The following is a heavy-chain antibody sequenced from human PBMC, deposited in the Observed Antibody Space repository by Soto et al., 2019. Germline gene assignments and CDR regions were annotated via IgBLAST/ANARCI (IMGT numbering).Heavy chain of an antibody. CDR3: ATDTYYDFWSGPGV. CDR1: GGTFSSYA. Sequence: SVKVSCKASGGTFSSYAISWVRQAPGQGLEWMGGIIPIFGTANYAQKFQGRVTMTEDTSTDTAYMELSSLRSEDTAVYYCATDTYYDFWSGPGVWGQGTTVTVSS. D-gene: IGHD3-3*01. J-gene: IGHJ6*02. V-gene: IGHV1-69*06. CDR2: IIPIFGTA.